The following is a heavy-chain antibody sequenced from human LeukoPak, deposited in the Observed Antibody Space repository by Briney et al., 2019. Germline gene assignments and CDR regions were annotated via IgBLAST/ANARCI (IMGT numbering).Heavy chain of an antibody. CDR3: ARGSSYGFSMPY. V-gene: IGHV1-18*01. CDR2: ISTYNGDT. CDR1: GYTFTSYG. Sequence: ASVKVSCKASGYTFTSYGINWVRQAPGQGLEWMGWISTYNGDTNYAQMLQGRVTMTTDTSTNTAYMELRSLKFDDTAVYYCARGSSYGFSMPYWGQGTLVTVSS. D-gene: IGHD5-18*01. J-gene: IGHJ4*02.